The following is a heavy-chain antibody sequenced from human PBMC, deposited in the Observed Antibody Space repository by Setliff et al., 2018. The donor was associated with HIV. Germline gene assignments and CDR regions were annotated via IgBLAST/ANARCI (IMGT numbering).Heavy chain of an antibody. D-gene: IGHD3-16*01. V-gene: IGHV4-59*01. CDR3: ARHNVITYGGLFFDYYYYGMDV. Sequence: SETLSLTCTVSGGSISSYYWSWIRQPPGKGLEWIGYIYYSGSTNYNPSLKSRVTISVDTSKNQFSLKLSSVTAADTAVYYCARHNVITYGGLFFDYYYYGMDVWAHGTTVTVSS. CDR1: GGSISSYY. CDR2: IYYSGST. J-gene: IGHJ6*02.